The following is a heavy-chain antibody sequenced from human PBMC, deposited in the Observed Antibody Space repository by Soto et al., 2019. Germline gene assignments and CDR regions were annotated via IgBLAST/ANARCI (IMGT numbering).Heavy chain of an antibody. Sequence: SVKVSCKASGGTFSRYAISWVRQAPGQGLEWMGGIIPIFGTANYAQKFQGRVTITADESTSTAYMELSSLRFEDTAVYYCARAIVGPTTTVSLDPWCHGTLVTVSS. CDR3: ARAIVGPTTTVSLDP. V-gene: IGHV1-69*13. D-gene: IGHD1-26*01. CDR2: IIPIFGTA. J-gene: IGHJ5*02. CDR1: GGTFSRYA.